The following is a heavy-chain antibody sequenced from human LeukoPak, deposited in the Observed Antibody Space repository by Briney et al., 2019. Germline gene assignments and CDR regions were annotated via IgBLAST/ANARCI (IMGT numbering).Heavy chain of an antibody. CDR1: GGSISSYY. D-gene: IGHD2-21*01. Sequence: SETLSLTCTVSGGSISSYYWSWIRQPPGKGLEWIGYIYYSGSTNYNPSLKSRVTISVDASKNQFSLKLSSVTAADTAVYYCAREVWSAFDIWGQGTMVTVSS. CDR3: AREVWSAFDI. V-gene: IGHV4-59*12. J-gene: IGHJ3*02. CDR2: IYYSGST.